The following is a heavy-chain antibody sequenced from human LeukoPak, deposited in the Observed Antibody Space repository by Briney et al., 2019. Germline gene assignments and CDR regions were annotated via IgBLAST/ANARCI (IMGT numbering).Heavy chain of an antibody. Sequence: GGSLRLSCAASGFTFSSYEMNWVRQAPGKGPEWVSYISGSGGTIHYAESVEGRFTISRDNAKNSLHLQMQSLRVEDTGVYYCARTVCSTISCYVFDHWGQGTPVTVSS. CDR2: ISGSGGTI. CDR1: GFTFSSYE. J-gene: IGHJ5*02. V-gene: IGHV3-48*03. D-gene: IGHD2-2*01. CDR3: ARTVCSTISCYVFDH.